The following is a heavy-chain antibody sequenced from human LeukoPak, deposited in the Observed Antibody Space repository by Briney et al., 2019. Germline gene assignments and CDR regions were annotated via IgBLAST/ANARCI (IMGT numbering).Heavy chain of an antibody. CDR1: GFTFSSYW. CDR3: ARDYDSSGYYGRGFH. J-gene: IGHJ4*02. Sequence: GGSLRLSCAASGFTFSSYWMSWVRQAPGKGLEWVANIKQDGSEKYYVDSVKGRFTISRDNAKNSLYLQMNSLRAEDTAVYYCARDYDSSGYYGRGFHWGQGTLVTVSS. CDR2: IKQDGSEK. V-gene: IGHV3-7*01. D-gene: IGHD3-22*01.